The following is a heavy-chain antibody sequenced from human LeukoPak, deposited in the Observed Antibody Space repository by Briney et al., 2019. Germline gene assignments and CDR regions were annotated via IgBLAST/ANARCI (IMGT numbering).Heavy chain of an antibody. CDR2: INPNSGGT. D-gene: IGHD6-13*01. CDR3: ASLVAAAGTGRNFDY. J-gene: IGHJ4*02. V-gene: IGHV1-2*02. CDR1: GYTFTGYY. Sequence: GASGKVSCKASGYTFTGYYMHWVRQAPGQGLEWMGWINPNSGGTNYAQKFQGRVTMTRDTSIRTAYMELSRLRSDDTAVYYCASLVAAAGTGRNFDYWGQGTLVTVSS.